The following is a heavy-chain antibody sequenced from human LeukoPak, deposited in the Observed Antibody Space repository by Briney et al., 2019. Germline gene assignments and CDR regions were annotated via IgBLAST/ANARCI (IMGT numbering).Heavy chain of an antibody. D-gene: IGHD1-26*01. CDR2: ITTLINTA. CDR3: ARVNLRGSNYNWFDP. V-gene: IGHV1-69*08. J-gene: IGHJ5*02. CDR1: GGTFLSHT. Sequence: AVKVSCKPAGGTFLSHTFSWVRRAPGQGLEWMGKITTLINTANYAQTFQGGVSIYADKSPTTVYMDLGGLRPDDTAVYYCARVNLRGSNYNWFDPWGQGTRVTVSS.